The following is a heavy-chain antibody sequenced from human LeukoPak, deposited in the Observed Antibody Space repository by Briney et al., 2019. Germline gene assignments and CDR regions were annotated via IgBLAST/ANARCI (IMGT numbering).Heavy chain of an antibody. V-gene: IGHV3-23*01. D-gene: IGHD3-3*02. Sequence: AGSMRLSCAASGFSMRNYGMSWFRQSPGKGLQWVAAVIGSGHTTFYAQSVRGRFIISRDDATNTLFLQMNSLGIDDSAIYYCSKDSRHFANTFCHREYFQYWGQGVLVTVSS. CDR3: SKDSRHFANTFCHREYFQY. CDR1: GFSMRNYG. CDR2: VIGSGHTT. J-gene: IGHJ4*02.